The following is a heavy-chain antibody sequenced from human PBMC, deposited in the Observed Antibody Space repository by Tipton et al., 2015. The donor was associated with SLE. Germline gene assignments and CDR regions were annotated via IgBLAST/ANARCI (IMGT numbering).Heavy chain of an antibody. D-gene: IGHD3-10*01. V-gene: IGHV3-11*06. J-gene: IGHJ4*02. CDR2: ISSSSSYT. CDR1: GFTFSDYY. CDR3: ARAYYGSGSYYMERAHYFDY. Sequence: SLRLSCAASGFTFSDYYMSWIRQAPGKGLEWVSYISSSSSYTNYADSVKGRFTISRDNAKNSLYLQMNSLRAEDTAVYYCARAYYGSGSYYMERAHYFDYSGQGTLVTVSS.